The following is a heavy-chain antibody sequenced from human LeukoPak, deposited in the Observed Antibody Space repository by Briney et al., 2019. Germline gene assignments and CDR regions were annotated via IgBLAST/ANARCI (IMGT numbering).Heavy chain of an antibody. CDR1: GYSFTSYW. CDR3: ASMAAAGTGYFDY. V-gene: IGHV5-51*01. CDR2: IYPGDSDT. Sequence: AGASLQISCKGSGYSFTSYWIGWGRQLPGKGLEWMGIIYPGDSDTRYSPSFQGQVTISADKSISTAYLQWSSLKASDTAMYYCASMAAAGTGYFDYWGQGTLVTVSS. D-gene: IGHD6-13*01. J-gene: IGHJ4*02.